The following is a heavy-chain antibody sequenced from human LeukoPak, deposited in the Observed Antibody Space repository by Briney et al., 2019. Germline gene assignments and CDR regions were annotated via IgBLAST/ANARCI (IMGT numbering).Heavy chain of an antibody. CDR3: AKGWRDYYGSGSYDY. Sequence: GGSLRLSCAASGFTFSSYAMSWVRHAPGKGLELVSAISGSGGSTYYADSVKGRFTISRDNSKNTLYLQMNSLRAEDTAVYYCAKGWRDYYGSGSYDYWGQGTLVTVSS. D-gene: IGHD3-10*01. V-gene: IGHV3-23*01. J-gene: IGHJ4*02. CDR1: GFTFSSYA. CDR2: ISGSGGST.